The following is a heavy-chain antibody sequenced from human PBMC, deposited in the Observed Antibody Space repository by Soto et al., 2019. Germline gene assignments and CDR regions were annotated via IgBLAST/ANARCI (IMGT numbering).Heavy chain of an antibody. CDR1: GFTFSSYA. CDR3: AKVRETPGWTSYYYAMDV. CDR2: ISGVDYST. J-gene: IGHJ6*02. D-gene: IGHD1-26*01. V-gene: IGHV3-23*01. Sequence: GGSLRLSCAASGFTFSSYAMSWVRQAPGKGLQWVSSISGVDYSTYYADSVKGRFSITRDNSKNTLYLQMSSLRVEDTAVYYCAKVRETPGWTSYYYAMDVWGQGTAVTVSS.